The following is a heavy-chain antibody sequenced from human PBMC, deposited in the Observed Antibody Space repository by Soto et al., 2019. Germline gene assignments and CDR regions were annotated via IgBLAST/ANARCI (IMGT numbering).Heavy chain of an antibody. CDR3: ARGSYYDSSGYPSFDY. Sequence: ASVKVSGKAPGYTFTSYAMHWVRQAPGQRLEWMGWINAGNGNTKYSQKFQGRVTITRDTSASTAYMELSSLRSEDTAVYYCARGSYYDSSGYPSFDYWGQGTLVTVSS. J-gene: IGHJ4*02. CDR1: GYTFTSYA. D-gene: IGHD3-22*01. CDR2: INAGNGNT. V-gene: IGHV1-3*01.